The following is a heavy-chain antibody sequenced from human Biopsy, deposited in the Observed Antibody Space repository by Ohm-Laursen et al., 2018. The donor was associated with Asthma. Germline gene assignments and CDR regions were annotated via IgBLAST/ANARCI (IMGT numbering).Heavy chain of an antibody. Sequence: SETLSLTCSVCGGSIRSFYWSWIRQSPKKGLEWRGYVYWTGSTNYNPSLKSRITMSVETSKNRMFLELTSVNAADTAIYYCVRAVRNEQWLAPFDYWGQGKPVTVSS. V-gene: IGHV4-59*01. J-gene: IGHJ4*02. CDR2: VYWTGST. CDR1: GGSIRSFY. CDR3: VRAVRNEQWLAPFDY. D-gene: IGHD6-19*01.